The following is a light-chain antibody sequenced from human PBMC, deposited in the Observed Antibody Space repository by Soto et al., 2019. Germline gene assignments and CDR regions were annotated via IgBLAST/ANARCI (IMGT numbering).Light chain of an antibody. CDR1: QSVGSN. Sequence: EIVMTQSPATLSVSPGERATLSCRASQSVGSNLAWYQQKPGQAPRLLMYGASTRATGIPASFSGSGSGAEFTLTISSLQSEDFAVYYCQQYNNRPPRTFGQGTKVEIK. CDR2: GAS. CDR3: QQYNNRPPRT. V-gene: IGKV3-15*01. J-gene: IGKJ1*01.